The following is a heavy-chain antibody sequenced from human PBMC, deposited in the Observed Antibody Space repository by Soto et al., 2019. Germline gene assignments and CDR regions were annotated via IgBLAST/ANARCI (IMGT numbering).Heavy chain of an antibody. CDR3: ARDGLATGRFDP. V-gene: IGHV3-30-3*01. Sequence: QVQLVESGGGVVQPGRSLRLSCAASGFTFSSYAMHWVRQAPGKGLEWVAVISYDGSNKYYAYSVKGRFTISRDNSKNTLYLQMNSLRAEDTAVYYCARDGLATGRFDPWGQGTLVTVSS. J-gene: IGHJ5*02. CDR2: ISYDGSNK. CDR1: GFTFSSYA.